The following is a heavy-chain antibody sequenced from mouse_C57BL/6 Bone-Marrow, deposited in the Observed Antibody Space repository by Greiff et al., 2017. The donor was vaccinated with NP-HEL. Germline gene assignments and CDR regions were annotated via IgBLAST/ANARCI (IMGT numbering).Heavy chain of an antibody. Sequence: AASGVDFSRYWMSWVRRAPGKGLEWIGEINPDSSTINYAPSLKDKFIISRDNAKNTLYLQMSKVRSEDTALYYCARHRLFITTVVGPYWYFDVWGTGTTVTVSS. J-gene: IGHJ1*03. CDR2: INPDSSTI. CDR1: GVDFSRYW. D-gene: IGHD1-1*01. V-gene: IGHV4-1*01. CDR3: ARHRLFITTVVGPYWYFDV.